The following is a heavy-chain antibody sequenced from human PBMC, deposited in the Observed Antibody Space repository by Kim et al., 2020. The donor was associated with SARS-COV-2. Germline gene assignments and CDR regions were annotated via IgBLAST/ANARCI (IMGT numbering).Heavy chain of an antibody. CDR2: INHSGST. CDR1: GGSFSGYY. Sequence: SETLSLTCAVYGGSFSGYYWSWIRQPPGKGLEWIGEINHSGSTNYNPSLKSRVTISVDTSKNHFSLKLNSVTAADTAVYYCARGGQWLPINWSQGTLVTVSS. D-gene: IGHD6-19*01. J-gene: IGHJ4*02. V-gene: IGHV4-34*01. CDR3: ARGGQWLPIN.